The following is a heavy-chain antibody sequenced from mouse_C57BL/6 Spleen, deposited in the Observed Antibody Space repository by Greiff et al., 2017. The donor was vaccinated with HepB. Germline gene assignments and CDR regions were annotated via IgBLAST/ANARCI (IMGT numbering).Heavy chain of an antibody. CDR3: ARAPYGSSYYFDY. V-gene: IGHV1-4*01. Sequence: QVQLQQSGAELARPGASVKMSCKASGYTFTSYTMHWVKQRPGQGLEWIEYINPSSGYTKYNQKFKDKATLTADKSSSTAYMQLSSLTSEDSAVYYCARAPYGSSYYFDYWGQGTTLTVSS. CDR2: INPSSGYT. CDR1: GYTFTSYT. J-gene: IGHJ2*01. D-gene: IGHD1-1*01.